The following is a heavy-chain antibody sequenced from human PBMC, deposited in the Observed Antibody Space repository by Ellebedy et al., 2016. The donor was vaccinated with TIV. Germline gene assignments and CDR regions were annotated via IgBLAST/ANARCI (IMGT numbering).Heavy chain of an antibody. V-gene: IGHV3-21*01. J-gene: IGHJ4*02. CDR1: GFTFSDYT. CDR3: ARVPSDY. CDR2: ISGNGNYV. Sequence: GESLKISXAASGFTFSDYTMTWVRQAPGKGLEWVSSISGNGNYVYYADSLRGRFTISGDNTKNSLYLQMDGLRPEDTALYYCARVPSDYWGQGTLLVVSS.